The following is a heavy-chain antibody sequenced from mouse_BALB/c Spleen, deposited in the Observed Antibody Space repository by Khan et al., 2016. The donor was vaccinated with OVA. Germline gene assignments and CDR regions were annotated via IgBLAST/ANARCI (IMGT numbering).Heavy chain of an antibody. CDR3: ALYYGYDGGFAY. Sequence: QIQLVQSGPELKKPGETVKISCKASGYTFTDYSMHWVKQAPGKGLKWMGWINTETGEPTYADDFKGRFAFSLETSASTAYLQINNLKNEDTATYFCALYYGYDGGFAYWRQGTLVTVSA. J-gene: IGHJ3*01. CDR1: GYTFTDYS. V-gene: IGHV9-2-1*01. D-gene: IGHD2-2*01. CDR2: INTETGEP.